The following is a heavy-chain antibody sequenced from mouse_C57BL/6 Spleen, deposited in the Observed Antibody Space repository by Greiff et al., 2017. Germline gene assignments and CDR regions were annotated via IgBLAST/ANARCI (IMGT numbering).Heavy chain of an antibody. Sequence: EVKVEESGGGLVKPGGSLKLSCAASGFTFSDYGMHWVRQAPEKGLEWVAYISSGSSTIYYADTVKGRFTISRDNSKNTLFLQMTSLRSEDTAMYYCARRGSNYVYYAMDYWGQGTSVTVSS. V-gene: IGHV5-17*01. CDR2: ISSGSSTI. CDR1: GFTFSDYG. J-gene: IGHJ4*01. CDR3: ARRGSNYVYYAMDY. D-gene: IGHD2-5*01.